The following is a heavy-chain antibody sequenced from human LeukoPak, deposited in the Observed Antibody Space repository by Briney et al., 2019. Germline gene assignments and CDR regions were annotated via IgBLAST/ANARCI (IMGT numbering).Heavy chain of an antibody. J-gene: IGHJ5*02. V-gene: IGHV4-59*08. CDR1: GGSISSYY. D-gene: IGHD2-2*01. Sequence: SETLSLTCTVSGGSISSYYWSWIRQPPGKGLEWIGYIYYSGSTNYNPSLKSRVTISVDTSKNQFSLKLSSVTAADTAVYYCARMSRSVGFDPWGQGTLVTVSS. CDR3: ARMSRSVGFDP. CDR2: IYYSGST.